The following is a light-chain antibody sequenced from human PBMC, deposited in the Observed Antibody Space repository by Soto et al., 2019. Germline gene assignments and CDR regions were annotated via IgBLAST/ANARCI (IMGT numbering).Light chain of an antibody. V-gene: IGLV3-1*01. CDR2: QDS. Sequence: SYELTQPPSVSVSPGQTASITCSGDKLGDKYVCWYQQKPGQSPVVVIYQDSKRPSGIPERFSGSNSGNTATLTISGTQAMDEGDYYCQAWDSSTASVVFGGGTKLTVL. CDR3: QAWDSSTASVV. CDR1: KLGDKY. J-gene: IGLJ2*01.